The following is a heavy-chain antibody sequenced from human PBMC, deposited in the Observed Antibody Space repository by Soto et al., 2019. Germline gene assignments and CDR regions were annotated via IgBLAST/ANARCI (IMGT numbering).Heavy chain of an antibody. D-gene: IGHD5-12*01. V-gene: IGHV5-10-1*01. CDR2: IDPSDSYT. J-gene: IGHJ6*02. Sequence: EVQLVQSGAEVKKPGASLRISCKGSGYSFTSYWISWLRQMPGKGLEWMGRIDPSDSYTNYSPSFQGHVTISADKSISTAYLQWSSLKASDTAMYYCARLAMATRRGYYGMDVWGQGTTVTVSS. CDR3: ARLAMATRRGYYGMDV. CDR1: GYSFTSYW.